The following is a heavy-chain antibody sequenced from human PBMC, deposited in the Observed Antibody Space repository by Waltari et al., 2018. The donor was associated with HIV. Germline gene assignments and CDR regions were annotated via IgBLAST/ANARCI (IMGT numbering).Heavy chain of an antibody. D-gene: IGHD2-15*01. CDR3: ARVGAAYFDY. V-gene: IGHV3-48*01. CDR1: GFTFSGYS. J-gene: IGHJ4*02. Sequence: EVQLVESGGGLVQPGGSLRLSCAASGFTFSGYSCNWVRQAPGKGLEWVSYISSSSSTIYYADSVKGRFTISRDNAKNSLYLQMNSLRAEDTAVYYCARVGAAYFDYWGQGTLVTVSS. CDR2: ISSSSSTI.